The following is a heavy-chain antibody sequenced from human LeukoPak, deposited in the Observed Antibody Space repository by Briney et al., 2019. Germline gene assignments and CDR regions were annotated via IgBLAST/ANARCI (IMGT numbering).Heavy chain of an antibody. D-gene: IGHD3-22*01. CDR2: ISAYNGNT. CDR1: GYTFTSYG. V-gene: IGHV1-18*01. J-gene: IGHJ5*02. CDR3: ARDTGIVVVPSGWFDP. Sequence: ASVKVPCKASGYTFTSYGISWVRQAPGQGLERMGWISAYNGNTNYAQKLQGRVTMTTDTSTSTAYMELRSLRSDDTAVYYCARDTGIVVVPSGWFDPWGQGTLVTVSS.